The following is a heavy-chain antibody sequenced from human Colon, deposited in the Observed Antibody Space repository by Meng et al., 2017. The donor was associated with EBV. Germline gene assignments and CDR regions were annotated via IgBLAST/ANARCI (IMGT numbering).Heavy chain of an antibody. CDR3: ARVSSGWDYFDY. D-gene: IGHD6-19*01. J-gene: IGHJ4*02. Sequence: LQASRPGLVKPSRALSLTCPVSGGSVSSGSYYWTWIRQNPGKGMEWFGHIYYSGSTFYNPSLKRRVIISIDTSKNQFSLNLSSVTAADTAVYYCARVSSGWDYFDYWGQGTLVTVSS. CDR2: IYYSGST. CDR1: GGSVSSGSYY. V-gene: IGHV4-31*03.